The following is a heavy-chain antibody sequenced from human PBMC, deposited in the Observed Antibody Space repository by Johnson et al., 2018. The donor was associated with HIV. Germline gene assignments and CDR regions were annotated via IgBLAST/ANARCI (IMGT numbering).Heavy chain of an antibody. CDR1: GFTFDDYG. J-gene: IGHJ3*02. CDR2: INWNGGST. D-gene: IGHD5-18*01. CDR3: AKGQGYSYDLSSPVDI. Sequence: VQLVESGGGVVRPGRSLRLSCAASGFTFDDYGMTWVRQPPGKGLEWVSGINWNGGSTGYADSVKGRFTITRDNAKNSLYLQMNSLRAEDTALYYCAKGQGYSYDLSSPVDIWGQGTMVTVSS. V-gene: IGHV3-20*04.